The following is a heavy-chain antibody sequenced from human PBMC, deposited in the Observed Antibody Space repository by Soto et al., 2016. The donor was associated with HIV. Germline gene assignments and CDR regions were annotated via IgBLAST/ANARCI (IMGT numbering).Heavy chain of an antibody. CDR1: GFTFSDYY. D-gene: IGHD3-10*01. CDR3: ARATAGRLWVRGLVGPGTY. Sequence: VQLVESGGGSVKPGGSLRLSCVASGFTFSDYYMSWIRQAPGKGLEWVSCISSSSTYTNYADSVKGRFTISRDNAKNSLYLQMNSLRAEDTAVYYCARATAGRLWVRGLVGPGTYWGQGTLVHRLL. V-gene: IGHV3-11*05. CDR2: ISSSSTYT. J-gene: IGHJ4*02.